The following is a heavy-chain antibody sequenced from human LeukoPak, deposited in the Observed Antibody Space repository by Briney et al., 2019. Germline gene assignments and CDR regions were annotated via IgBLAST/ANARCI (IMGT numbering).Heavy chain of an antibody. CDR2: VQYDGSNK. D-gene: IGHD6-19*01. CDR1: GFTFSSYG. J-gene: IGHJ1*01. Sequence: GGSLRLSCAASGFTFSSYGMDWVRQAPGKGLEWVAFVQYDGSNKYYADSVKGRFTISRDNSKNTLYLQMNSLRAEDTAVFYCAKESSGWPLGYFQHWGQGTLVTVSS. CDR3: AKESSGWPLGYFQH. V-gene: IGHV3-30*02.